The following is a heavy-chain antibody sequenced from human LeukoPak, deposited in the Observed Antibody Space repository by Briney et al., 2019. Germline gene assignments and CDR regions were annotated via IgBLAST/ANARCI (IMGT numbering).Heavy chain of an antibody. V-gene: IGHV4-4*07. D-gene: IGHD3-22*01. CDR2: IYTSGST. CDR3: ARSRYYYDSSGYYSDY. J-gene: IGHJ4*02. CDR1: GGSISSYY. Sequence: SETLSLTCTVSGGSISSYYWSWIRQPAGKGLEWIGRIYTSGSTNYNPSLKSRVTMSVDTSKNQFSLKLSSVTAADTAVYYCARSRYYYDSSGYYSDYWGQGTLVTVSS.